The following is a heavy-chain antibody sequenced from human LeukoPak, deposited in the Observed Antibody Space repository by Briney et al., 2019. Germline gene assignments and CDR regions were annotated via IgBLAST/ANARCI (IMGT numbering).Heavy chain of an antibody. Sequence: GGSLRLSCAASGFTFSSYWMHWVRQAPGEGLVWVSRINGDGSSTTYADSVKGRFTISRDNAKNTLYLQMNGLRAEDTAVYYCARDLVVTSAYWGQGTLVTVSS. V-gene: IGHV3-74*01. CDR3: ARDLVVTSAY. CDR2: INGDGSST. D-gene: IGHD2-2*01. J-gene: IGHJ4*02. CDR1: GFTFSSYW.